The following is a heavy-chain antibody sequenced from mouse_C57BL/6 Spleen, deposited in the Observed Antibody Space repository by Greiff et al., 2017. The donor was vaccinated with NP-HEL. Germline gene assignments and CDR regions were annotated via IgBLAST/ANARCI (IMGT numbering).Heavy chain of an antibody. CDR2: IDPSDSYT. CDR3: ARIYYYGSSPYYFDY. CDR1: GYTFTSYW. J-gene: IGHJ2*01. D-gene: IGHD1-1*01. V-gene: IGHV1-50*01. Sequence: VQLKQPGAELVKPGASVKLSCKASGYTFTSYWMQWVKQRPGQGLEWIGEIDPSDSYTNYNQKFKGKATLTVDTSSSTAYMQLSSLTSEDSAVYYCARIYYYGSSPYYFDYWGQGTTLTVSS.